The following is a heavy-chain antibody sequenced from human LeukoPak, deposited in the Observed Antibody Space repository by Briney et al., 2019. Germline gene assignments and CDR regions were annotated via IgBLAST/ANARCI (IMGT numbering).Heavy chain of an antibody. J-gene: IGHJ4*02. Sequence: GSLRLSCAASGFTFSSYWMYWVRQAPGKGLEFVAGIWEDGTNIHYADSVKGRFTISRDNSKNTLYLQMNSLRAEDTAVYFCARVGYNSGWYEYWGQGTLVTVSS. D-gene: IGHD6-19*01. CDR3: ARVGYNSGWYEY. CDR2: IWEDGTNI. CDR1: GFTFSSYW. V-gene: IGHV3-33*08.